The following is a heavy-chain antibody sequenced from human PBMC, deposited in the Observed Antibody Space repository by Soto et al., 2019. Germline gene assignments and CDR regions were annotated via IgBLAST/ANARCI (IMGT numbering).Heavy chain of an antibody. J-gene: IGHJ5*02. V-gene: IGHV4-39*01. Sequence: QLQLQESGPGLVKPSETLSLTCTVSGGSISSSSYYWGWIRQPPGKGLEWIGSIYYSGSTYYNPSLRGRFTISVDTSKIQFSLKLSSVTAADTAVYYCARQLEYCSGGSCYPGVWCDPWGQGTLVTVSS. CDR2: IYYSGST. D-gene: IGHD2-15*01. CDR3: ARQLEYCSGGSCYPGVWCDP. CDR1: GGSISSSSYY.